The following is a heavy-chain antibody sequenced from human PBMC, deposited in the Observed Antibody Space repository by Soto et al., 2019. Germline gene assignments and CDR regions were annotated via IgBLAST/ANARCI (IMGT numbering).Heavy chain of an antibody. CDR3: ARGYYDFWRGYFARAEYFQH. V-gene: IGHV1-3*01. CDR1: GYTFTSYA. CDR2: INAGNGNT. J-gene: IGHJ1*01. D-gene: IGHD3-3*01. Sequence: QVQLVQSGAEVKKPGASVKVSCKASGYTFTSYAMHWVRQAPGQRLEWMGWINAGNGNTKYSQKFQDRVTITRDTAASTAYMELSSLRSEDTAVYYCARGYYDFWRGYFARAEYFQHWGQGTLFTVSS.